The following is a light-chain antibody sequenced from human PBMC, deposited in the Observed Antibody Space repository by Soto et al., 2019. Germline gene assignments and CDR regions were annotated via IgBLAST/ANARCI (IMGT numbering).Light chain of an antibody. J-gene: IGKJ2*01. V-gene: IGKV1-12*01. Sequence: DVQMTQTPSSVSASVGDRVTITCRSSERIGSWLAWYQQKPGKAPKLLIYGASNLQGDAPSRFSGRGSETDFTLTISSLQPEDFATYYCQQTYSFPHTVGQGTKVEIK. CDR3: QQTYSFPHT. CDR1: ERIGSW. CDR2: GAS.